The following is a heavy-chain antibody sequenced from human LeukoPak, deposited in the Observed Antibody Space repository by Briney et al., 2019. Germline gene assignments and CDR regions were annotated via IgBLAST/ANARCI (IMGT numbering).Heavy chain of an antibody. CDR1: GFTLSTYA. CDR2: ISGSDGNT. J-gene: IGHJ4*02. D-gene: IGHD6-13*01. V-gene: IGHV3-23*01. CDR3: ARVGIAAAGTDY. Sequence: GGSLILSCAASGFTLSTYAMAWVRQAPGKGLEWVSGISGSDGNTYYADSVKGRFTIYRDNSKNTLYLQMNSLRAEDTAVYYCARVGIAAAGTDYWGQGTLVTVSS.